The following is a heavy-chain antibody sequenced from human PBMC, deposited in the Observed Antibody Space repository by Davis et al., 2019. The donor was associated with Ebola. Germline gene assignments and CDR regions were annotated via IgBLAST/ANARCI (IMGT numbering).Heavy chain of an antibody. CDR2: IYYSGST. Sequence: PSETLSLTCTVSGGSISSYYWSWIRQPPGKGLEWIGYIYYSGSTNYNPSLKSRVTISVDTSKNQFSLKLSSVTAADTAVYYCARGRGGTIFGVVTRPYYYGMDVWGQGTTVTVSS. CDR3: ARGRGGTIFGVVTRPYYYGMDV. J-gene: IGHJ6*02. CDR1: GGSISSYY. V-gene: IGHV4-59*12. D-gene: IGHD3-3*01.